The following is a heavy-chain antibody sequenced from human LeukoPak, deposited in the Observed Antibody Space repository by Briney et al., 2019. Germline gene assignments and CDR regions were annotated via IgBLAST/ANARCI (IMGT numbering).Heavy chain of an antibody. CDR2: IYPGDSDT. D-gene: IGHD5-18*01. CDR1: GYSFSNYW. V-gene: IGHV5-51*01. CDR3: ARHYSYGSNPVDY. Sequence: GESLQISCKGSGYSFSNYWIGWVRQMPGKGLEWMGIIYPGDSDTRYSPSFQGQVTISADKSISTAYLQWSSLKASDTAMYYCARHYSYGSNPVDYWGQGTLVTVSS. J-gene: IGHJ4*02.